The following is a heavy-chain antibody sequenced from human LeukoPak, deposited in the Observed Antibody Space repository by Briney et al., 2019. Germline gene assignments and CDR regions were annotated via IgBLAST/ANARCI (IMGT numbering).Heavy chain of an antibody. CDR1: GGSISSSGYY. V-gene: IGHV4-61*08. Sequence: SETLSLTCTVSGGSISSSGYYWNWVRQHPGKGLEWIGYIYYSGSTNYNPSLKSRVTISVDTSKTQFSLKLSSVTAADTAVYYCAIEDNYGDYYFQHWGKGTLATVSS. CDR2: IYYSGST. J-gene: IGHJ1*01. D-gene: IGHD4-17*01. CDR3: AIEDNYGDYYFQH.